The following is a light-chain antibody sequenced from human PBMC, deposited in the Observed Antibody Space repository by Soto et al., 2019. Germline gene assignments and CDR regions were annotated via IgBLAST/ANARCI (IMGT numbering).Light chain of an antibody. Sequence: EIVMTQSPATLSVSPGERATLSCRASQSVSSNLAWYQQKPGQAPRLLIYGASTRATGIPARFSGSGSGTEFTLTISSLQSEDFAVYYCQQYNNGMYTFGQGTKVDIK. V-gene: IGKV3-15*01. J-gene: IGKJ2*01. CDR2: GAS. CDR3: QQYNNGMYT. CDR1: QSVSSN.